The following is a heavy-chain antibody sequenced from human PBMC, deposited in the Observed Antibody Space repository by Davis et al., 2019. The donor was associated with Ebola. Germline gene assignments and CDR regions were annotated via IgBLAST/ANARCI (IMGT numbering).Heavy chain of an antibody. V-gene: IGHV1-18*01. CDR3: ARNQPNWGFFILPGAFDI. D-gene: IGHD7-27*01. CDR2: ISAYNGNT. J-gene: IGHJ3*02. CDR1: GYTFTSYG. Sequence: ASVKVSCKASGYTFTSYGISWVRQAPGQGLEWMGWISAYNGNTNYAQKLQGRVTMTTDTSTSTAYMELRSLRSDDTAVYYCARNQPNWGFFILPGAFDIWGQGTMVTVSS.